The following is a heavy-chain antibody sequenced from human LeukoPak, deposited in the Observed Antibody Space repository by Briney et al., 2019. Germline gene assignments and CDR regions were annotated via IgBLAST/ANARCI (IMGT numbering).Heavy chain of an antibody. D-gene: IGHD5-18*01. Sequence: SETLSLTCAVYGGSFSGYYWSWIRQPPGKGLEWIGEINHSGSTNYNPSLKSRVTISVDTSKNQFSLKLSSVTAADTAVYYCARGGYSYGHRWFDPWGQGTLVTVSS. CDR2: INHSGST. V-gene: IGHV4-34*01. CDR1: GGSFSGYY. J-gene: IGHJ5*02. CDR3: ARGGYSYGHRWFDP.